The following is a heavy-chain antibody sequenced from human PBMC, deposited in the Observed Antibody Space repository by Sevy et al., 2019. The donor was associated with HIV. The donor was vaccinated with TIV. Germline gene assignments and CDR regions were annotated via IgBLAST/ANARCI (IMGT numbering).Heavy chain of an antibody. CDR3: ARRNYYYYMDV. CDR2: INSDGSNT. CDR1: GFTFSSYW. Sequence: GGSLRLSCAASGFTFSSYWMHWVRQAPGKGLVWVSGINSDGSNTSYADSVKGRFTISRDNAKNTLYLQMNSLRAEDTAVYYCARRNYYYYMDVWGKGTTVTVSS. J-gene: IGHJ6*03. V-gene: IGHV3-74*01.